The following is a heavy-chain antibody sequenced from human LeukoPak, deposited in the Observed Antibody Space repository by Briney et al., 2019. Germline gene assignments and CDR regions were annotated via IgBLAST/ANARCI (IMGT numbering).Heavy chain of an antibody. V-gene: IGHV1-2*02. CDR1: GYTFTGYY. Sequence: ASVKVSCKASGYTFTGYYLHWVRQAPGQGREWGGWINPNSGGTNYAQKFQGRVTMTRDTSITTVYMELSRLRSDDTAVYYCSREDYWGQGTLVTVSS. CDR2: INPNSGGT. J-gene: IGHJ4*02. CDR3: SREDY.